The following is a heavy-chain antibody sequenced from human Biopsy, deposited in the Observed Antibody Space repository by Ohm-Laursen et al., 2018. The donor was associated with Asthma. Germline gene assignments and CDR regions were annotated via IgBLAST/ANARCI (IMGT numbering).Heavy chain of an antibody. CDR2: ISFDPLNK. J-gene: IGHJ6*02. CDR1: GFTLSSYV. Sequence: SLRLSCTASGFTLSSYVMHWVRQAPGKGLDWVALISFDPLNKQYADWVRGRFTVSRDSSKNTLYLQMNSLRADDTAVYYCARVPVAAAGPYYYGMDVWGQGTTVTVSS. V-gene: IGHV3-30*03. D-gene: IGHD6-13*01. CDR3: ARVPVAAAGPYYYGMDV.